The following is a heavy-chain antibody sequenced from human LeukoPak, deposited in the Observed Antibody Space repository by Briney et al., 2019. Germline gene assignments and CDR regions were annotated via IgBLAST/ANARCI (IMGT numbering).Heavy chain of an antibody. J-gene: IGHJ4*02. V-gene: IGHV4-39*01. D-gene: IGHD3-9*01. CDR1: GGSISSSSYY. CDR3: ARHARLNFDWLLGSGGDYFDY. CDR2: IYYSGST. Sequence: SETLSLTCTVSGGSISSSSYYWGWIRQPPGKGLEWIGSIYYSGSTYYNPSLKSRVTISVDTSKNQFSLKLSSVTAADTAVYYCARHARLNFDWLLGSGGDYFDYWGQGTLVTVSS.